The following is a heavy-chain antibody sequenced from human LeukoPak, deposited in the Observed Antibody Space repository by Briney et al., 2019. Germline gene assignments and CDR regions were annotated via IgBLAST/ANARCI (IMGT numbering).Heavy chain of an antibody. V-gene: IGHV1-2*02. D-gene: IGHD5-18*01. CDR3: ASVDTAMGNYNWFDP. CDR2: ISPNSGDT. Sequence: AASVKVSCKASGYTFTGYYMHWVRQAPGQGLEWMGWISPNSGDTDIAQKFQGRVTMTRDTSIATSYMEVDSLTSDDTAVYYCASVDTAMGNYNWFDPWGQGTLVTVSS. J-gene: IGHJ5*02. CDR1: GYTFTGYY.